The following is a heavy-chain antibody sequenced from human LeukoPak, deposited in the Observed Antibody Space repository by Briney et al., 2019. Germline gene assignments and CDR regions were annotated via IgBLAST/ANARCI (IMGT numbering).Heavy chain of an antibody. CDR3: ARGGPYDSSGYDVYYFDY. V-gene: IGHV5-51*03. J-gene: IGHJ4*02. D-gene: IGHD3-22*01. Sequence: PGESLKISCKGSGYSFTSYWIGWVRQMPGKGLEWMGIIYPGDSDTRYSPSFQGQVTISADKSISTAYLQWSSLKASDTATYYCARGGPYDSSGYDVYYFDYWGQGTLVTVSS. CDR1: GYSFTSYW. CDR2: IYPGDSDT.